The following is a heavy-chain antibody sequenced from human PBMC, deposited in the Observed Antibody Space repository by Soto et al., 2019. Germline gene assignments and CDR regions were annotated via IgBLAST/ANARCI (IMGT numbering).Heavy chain of an antibody. D-gene: IGHD2-15*01. CDR1: GYTFTSYA. V-gene: IGHV1-3*05. CDR2: INAGNGNT. CDR3: ARGTVVTHFDY. Sequence: QVQLVQSGAEEKKPGASVKVSCKASGYTFTSYAMHWVRQAPGQRLEWMGWINAGNGNTKYSQKFQGRVTITRDTSASPAYMELSSLRSEDTAVYYCARGTVVTHFDYWGQGTLVTVSS. J-gene: IGHJ4*02.